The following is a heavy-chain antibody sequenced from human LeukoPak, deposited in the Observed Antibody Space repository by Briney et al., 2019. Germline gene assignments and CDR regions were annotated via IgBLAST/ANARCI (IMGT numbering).Heavy chain of an antibody. D-gene: IGHD5-18*01. J-gene: IGHJ4*02. CDR2: INSDGSST. CDR3: ARGGAAMAYY. Sequence: GGSLRLSCAASGFNFSSYWMHWVRQASGKGLVWVSRINSDGSSTSYADSMKGRFTISRDNAKNTLYLQMNSLRVEDTAVYYCARGGAAMAYYWGQETLVTVSS. CDR1: GFNFSSYW. V-gene: IGHV3-74*01.